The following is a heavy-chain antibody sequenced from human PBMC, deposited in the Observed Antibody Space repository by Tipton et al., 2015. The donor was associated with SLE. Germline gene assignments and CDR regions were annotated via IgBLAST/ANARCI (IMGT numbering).Heavy chain of an antibody. D-gene: IGHD1-26*01. V-gene: IGHV3-21*05. Sequence: SLRLSGAASGFIFDLYEMNWVRQAPGKGLEWISFIGTRSYYIYYADSVKGRFTVSRDNANKSLYLQMTRLRVDDTAVYFCARIRTTGSFEGFDRWGQGTLVTVSS. CDR2: IGTRSYYI. J-gene: IGHJ1*01. CDR1: GFIFDLYE. CDR3: ARIRTTGSFEGFDR.